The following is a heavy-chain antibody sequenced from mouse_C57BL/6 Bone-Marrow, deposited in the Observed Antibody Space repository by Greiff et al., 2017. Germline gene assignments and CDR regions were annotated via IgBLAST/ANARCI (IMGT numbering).Heavy chain of an antibody. CDR3: ARRSRYYGNGAGFAY. J-gene: IGHJ3*01. CDR2: FYPGSGSI. CDR1: GYTFTEYT. D-gene: IGHD2-1*01. Sequence: QVQLQQSGAELVKPGASVKLSCKASGYTFTEYTIHWVKQRSGQGLEWIGWFYPGSGSIKYNEKFKDKATLTADKSSSTVFMGLSRLTSEDSAVYFWARRSRYYGNGAGFAYWGQGTLVTVSA. V-gene: IGHV1-62-2*01.